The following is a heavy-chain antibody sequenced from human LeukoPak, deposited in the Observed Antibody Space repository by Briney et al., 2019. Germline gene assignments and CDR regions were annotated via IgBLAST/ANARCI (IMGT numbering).Heavy chain of an antibody. CDR3: AKGGWNCSSTSCYRGREYYYYYYYMDV. V-gene: IGHV3-30*02. CDR1: GFTFSSYG. Sequence: PGGSLRLSCAASGFTFSSYGMHWVRQAPGKGLEWVAFIRYDGSNKYYADSVKGRFTISRDNSKNTLYLQMNSLRAEDTAVYYCAKGGWNCSSTSCYRGREYYYYYYYMDVWGKGTTVTVSS. D-gene: IGHD2-2*02. J-gene: IGHJ6*03. CDR2: IRYDGSNK.